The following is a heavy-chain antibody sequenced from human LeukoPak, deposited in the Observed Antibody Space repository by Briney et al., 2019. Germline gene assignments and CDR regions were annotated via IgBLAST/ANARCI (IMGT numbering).Heavy chain of an antibody. J-gene: IGHJ4*02. Sequence: GGSLRLSCAASGFTFSSYAMSWVRQAPGKGLEWVSAISGSGGSTYYADSVKGRFTISRDNSKNTLYLQTNSLRAEDTAVYYCATALGVGYCSSTSCHFGYWGQGTLVTVSS. CDR3: ATALGVGYCSSTSCHFGY. D-gene: IGHD2-2*01. V-gene: IGHV3-23*01. CDR2: ISGSGGST. CDR1: GFTFSSYA.